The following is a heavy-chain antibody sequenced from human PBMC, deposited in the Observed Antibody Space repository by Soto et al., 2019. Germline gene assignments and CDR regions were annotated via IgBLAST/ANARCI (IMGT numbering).Heavy chain of an antibody. CDR2: IYYSGST. D-gene: IGHD5-18*01. CDR3: ASGRGYSYFDY. V-gene: IGHV4-59*01. CDR1: GGSISSYY. J-gene: IGHJ4*02. Sequence: SETLSLTCTVSGGSISSYYWSWIRQPPGKGLEWIGYIYYSGSTNYNPSLKSRVTISVDTSKNQFSLKLSSVTAAVTAVYYCASGRGYSYFDYWGQGTLVTVSS.